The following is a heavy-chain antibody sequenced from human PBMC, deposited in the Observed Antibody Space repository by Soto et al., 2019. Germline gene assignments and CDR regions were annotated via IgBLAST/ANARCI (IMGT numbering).Heavy chain of an antibody. Sequence: SETLSLTCIVSGGSISSYYWSWIRQPAGKGLEWIGRIYTSGSTNYNPSLKSRVTMSVDTSKNQFSLKLSSVTAADTAVYYCARGVLRYFDWRQYYFDYWGQGTLVTVSS. D-gene: IGHD3-9*01. CDR3: ARGVLRYFDWRQYYFDY. V-gene: IGHV4-4*07. J-gene: IGHJ4*02. CDR1: GGSISSYY. CDR2: IYTSGST.